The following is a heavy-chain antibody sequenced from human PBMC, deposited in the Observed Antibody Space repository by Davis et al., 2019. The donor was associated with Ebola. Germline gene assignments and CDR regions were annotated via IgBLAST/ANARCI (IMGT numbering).Heavy chain of an antibody. CDR1: GFTVSSNY. J-gene: IGHJ4*02. CDR3: AKRSCTGSSCYTFFDY. V-gene: IGHV3-23*01. Sequence: GESLKISCAASGFTVSSNYMSWVRQAPGKGLEWVSGITVSGDSSYYADSVKGRFTISRDNSKNTLYLQMNGLRAEDTAIYYCAKRSCTGSSCYTFFDYWGQGTLVTVSS. CDR2: ITVSGDSS. D-gene: IGHD2-2*02.